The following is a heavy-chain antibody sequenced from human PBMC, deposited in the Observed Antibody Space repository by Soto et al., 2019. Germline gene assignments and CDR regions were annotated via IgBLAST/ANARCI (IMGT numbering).Heavy chain of an antibody. D-gene: IGHD2-2*01. CDR3: AKDRVIQLLPIWPDP. V-gene: IGHV3-30*18. J-gene: IGHJ5*02. CDR2: VSSDGNNK. CDR1: GFSFSNYG. Sequence: GGSLRLSCVASGFSFSNYGMHWVRQAPGKGLEWVAFVSSDGNNKYYAESVRGRFTISRDNSKNTLFLQVDRLTVDDTAVYYCAKDRVIQLLPIWPDPWGQGTLVTVSS.